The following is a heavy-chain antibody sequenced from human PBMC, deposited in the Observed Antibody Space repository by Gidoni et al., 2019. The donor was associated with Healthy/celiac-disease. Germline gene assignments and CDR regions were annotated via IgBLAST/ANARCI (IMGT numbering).Heavy chain of an antibody. D-gene: IGHD6-19*01. CDR2: IWYDGRNK. Sequence: QAPGKGLEWVSVIWYDGRNKYYADSVKGRFTISRDNSKNTLYLQMTSLRAEDTAVYYCARDGWVYSSGWYMGPFDYWGQGTLVTVSS. J-gene: IGHJ4*02. V-gene: IGHV3-33*01. CDR3: ARDGWVYSSGWYMGPFDY.